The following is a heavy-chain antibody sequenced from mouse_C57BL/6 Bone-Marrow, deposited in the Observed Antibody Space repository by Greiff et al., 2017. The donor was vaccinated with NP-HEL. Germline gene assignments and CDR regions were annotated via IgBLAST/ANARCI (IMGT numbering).Heavy chain of an antibody. CDR1: GYTFTDYY. D-gene: IGHD1-1*01. CDR2: IFPGSGST. V-gene: IGHV1-75*01. Sequence: VQLQQSGPELVKPGASVKISCKASGYTFTDYYINWVKQRPGQGLEWIGWIFPGSGSTYYNEKFKGKATLTVDKSSSTAYMLLSSLTSEDSAVYFCARYYGSSWGYFDVWGTGTTVTVSS. CDR3: ARYYGSSWGYFDV. J-gene: IGHJ1*03.